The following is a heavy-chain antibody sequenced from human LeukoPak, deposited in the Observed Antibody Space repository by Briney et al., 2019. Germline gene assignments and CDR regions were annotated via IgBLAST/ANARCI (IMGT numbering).Heavy chain of an antibody. D-gene: IGHD5-12*01. CDR1: GGSISSGGYY. J-gene: IGHJ5*02. V-gene: IGHV4-31*03. CDR3: AREGLSGYDSIGYNWFDP. Sequence: PSETLSLTCTVSGGSISSGGYYWSWIRQHPGKGLEWIGYIYYSGSTYYNQSLKSRVTISVDTSKNQFSLKLSSVTAADTAVYYCAREGLSGYDSIGYNWFDPWGQGTLVTVSS. CDR2: IYYSGST.